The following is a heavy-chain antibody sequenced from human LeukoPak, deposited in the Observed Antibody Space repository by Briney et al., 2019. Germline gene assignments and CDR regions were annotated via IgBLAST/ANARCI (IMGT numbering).Heavy chain of an antibody. CDR1: GGSISSSSYY. Sequence: SETLSLTCTVSGGSISSSSYYWGWIRQPPGKGLEWIGSIYYSGSTYYNPSLKSRVTISVDTSKNQFSLKLSSVTAADTAVYYCARNELYRIFGVVIIGWFDPWGQGTLVTVSS. J-gene: IGHJ5*02. CDR2: IYYSGST. D-gene: IGHD3-3*01. CDR3: ARNELYRIFGVVIIGWFDP. V-gene: IGHV4-39*07.